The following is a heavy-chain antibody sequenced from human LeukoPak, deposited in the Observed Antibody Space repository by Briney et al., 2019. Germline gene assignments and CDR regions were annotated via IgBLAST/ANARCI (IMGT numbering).Heavy chain of an antibody. CDR3: AKEGHYDILTGDYYYYMDV. D-gene: IGHD3-9*01. CDR1: GFTFSSYG. CDR2: ISYDGSNK. Sequence: GGSLRLSCAASGFTFSSYGMHWVRQAPGKGLEWVAVISYDGSNKYYADSVKGRFTISRDNSKNTLYLQMNSLRAEDTAVYYCAKEGHYDILTGDYYYYMDVWGKGTTVTVSS. V-gene: IGHV3-30*18. J-gene: IGHJ6*03.